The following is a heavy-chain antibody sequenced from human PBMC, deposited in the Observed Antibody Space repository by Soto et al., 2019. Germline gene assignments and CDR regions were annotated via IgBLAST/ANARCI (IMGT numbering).Heavy chain of an antibody. CDR1: GPSISSSTYY. J-gene: IGHJ4*02. V-gene: IGHV4-39*02. Sequence: PSETLSLTCTVSGPSISSSTYYWGWIRQPPGKGLEWIGSVYYSENTYYNPSLKNRVTISVDTTKNLFSLKLNSVTAADTAVYYCARDKITGLFDYSGQGTLVTVSS. D-gene: IGHD2-8*02. CDR3: ARDKITGLFDY. CDR2: VYYSENT.